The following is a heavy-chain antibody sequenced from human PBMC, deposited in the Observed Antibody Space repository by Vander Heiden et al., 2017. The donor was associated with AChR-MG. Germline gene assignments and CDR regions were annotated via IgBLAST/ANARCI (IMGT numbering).Heavy chain of an antibody. V-gene: IGHV3-23*01. D-gene: IGHD2-21*01. Sequence: EVQLLESGGGLVQPGGSLRLSCAAPGFTFSSHALHCVRQAPGKGREWVSAIIGSGGSTYYADPVKGRFTISRDNSKIRVYLQMNSLRAEDTAVYYCAKNGCGGDCYPILGPYYFYYWGQGTLVTVSS. CDR3: AKNGCGGDCYPILGPYYFYY. J-gene: IGHJ4*02. CDR2: IIGSGGST. CDR1: GFTFSSHA.